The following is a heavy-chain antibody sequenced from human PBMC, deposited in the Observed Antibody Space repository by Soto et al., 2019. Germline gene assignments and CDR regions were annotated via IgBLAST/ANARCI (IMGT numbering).Heavy chain of an antibody. Sequence: GGSRRRSWAASGFTFKYSGMNGGRQAPGKGLEWVASISDTGASTWYAESVRGRLSISRDNSKNTRYLQMNSLRGEDTAVYYCAKGRGSGWAWYFDNWGQGTLVTVSS. CDR2: ISDTGAST. D-gene: IGHD6-19*01. CDR3: AKGRGSGWAWYFDN. J-gene: IGHJ4*02. CDR1: GFTFKYSG. V-gene: IGHV3-23*01.